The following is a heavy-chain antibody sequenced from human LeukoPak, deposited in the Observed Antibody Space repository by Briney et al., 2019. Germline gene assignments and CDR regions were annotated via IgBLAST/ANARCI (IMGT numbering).Heavy chain of an antibody. D-gene: IGHD6-25*01. CDR3: AKGSDSSAWTLFDY. CDR1: GFTFSTYG. CDR2: TSGSGTTT. V-gene: IGHV3-23*01. Sequence: GGSLRLSCAASGFTFSTYGMSWVRQTPGKGLGWVSATSGSGTTTYYEDSVKGRFTISRDNSQNTLYLQMNSLRAEDTAVYYCAKGSDSSAWTLFDYWGQGTLVTVSS. J-gene: IGHJ4*02.